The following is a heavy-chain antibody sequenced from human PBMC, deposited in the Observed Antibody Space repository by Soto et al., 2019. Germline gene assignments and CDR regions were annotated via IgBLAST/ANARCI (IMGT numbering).Heavy chain of an antibody. CDR3: ARLPRSGWDHYYYGMDV. Sequence: QVKLVESRGGVVQAGGSLGLSCTASGFTFSTYGMHWVRQAPGKGPEWVAVMSHDGSHKAFLDSVKGRFIIPRDDSKNTLYLQMNSLRPDDTAVYYCARLPRSGWDHYYYGMDVWGQGTTVIVSS. V-gene: IGHV3-30*03. CDR2: MSHDGSHK. CDR1: GFTFSTYG. D-gene: IGHD6-19*01. J-gene: IGHJ6*02.